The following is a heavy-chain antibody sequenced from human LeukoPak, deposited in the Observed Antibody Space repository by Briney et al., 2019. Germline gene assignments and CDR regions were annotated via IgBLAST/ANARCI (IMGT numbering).Heavy chain of an antibody. CDR1: GYTFTGYY. V-gene: IGHV1-2*02. CDR2: INPNSGGT. Sequence: ASVKVSCKASGYTFTGYYMHWVRQAPGQGLEWIGWINPNSGGTNYAQKFQGRVTMTRDTSISTAYMELSRLRSDDTAVYYCARVGSIVGAIDDAFDIWGQGTMVTVSS. CDR3: ARVGSIVGAIDDAFDI. J-gene: IGHJ3*02. D-gene: IGHD1-26*01.